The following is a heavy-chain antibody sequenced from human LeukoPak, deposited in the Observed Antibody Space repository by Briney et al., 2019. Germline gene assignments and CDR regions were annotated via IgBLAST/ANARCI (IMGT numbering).Heavy chain of an antibody. V-gene: IGHV3-53*01. Sequence: QPGGSLRLSCAASGFTVNNKYMTWVRQAPGKGLEWVSLIYNDGRTYYADSVKGRCTISRDNLKNVLYLQMNSLKVEDTALYYCARGLFLSGYLDAFDIWGQGTVVTASS. D-gene: IGHD3-22*01. CDR2: IYNDGRT. CDR3: ARGLFLSGYLDAFDI. J-gene: IGHJ3*02. CDR1: GFTVNNKY.